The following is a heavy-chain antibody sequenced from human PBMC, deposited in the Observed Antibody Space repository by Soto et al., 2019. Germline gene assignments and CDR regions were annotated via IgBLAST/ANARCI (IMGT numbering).Heavy chain of an antibody. J-gene: IGHJ4*01. CDR2: INAGNGNT. D-gene: IGHD1-20*01. Sequence: ASVKVSCKASGYTFTSYDMHWVRQAPGQRLEWMGWINAGNGNTKYSQKFQGRVTITRDTSASTAYMELSSVRPEDTAVYYCARDTITGILDYWGQGTLVNV. CDR3: ARDTITGILDY. V-gene: IGHV1-3*01. CDR1: GYTFTSYD.